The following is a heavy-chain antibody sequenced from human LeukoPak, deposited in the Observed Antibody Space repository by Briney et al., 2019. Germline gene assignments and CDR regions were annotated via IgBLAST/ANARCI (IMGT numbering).Heavy chain of an antibody. CDR3: ARGSRLGVVERDAFDI. D-gene: IGHD3-3*01. CDR1: GFTFNDHY. Sequence: GGSLRLSCATSGFTFNDHYLGWVRQAPGKGLEWVGRTKNRANSYTTEYAASVNGRFTISRDDSENSLRLQMNSLRAEDTAVYYCARGSRLGVVERDAFDIWGQGTMVTVSS. V-gene: IGHV3-72*01. J-gene: IGHJ3*02. CDR2: TKNRANSYTT.